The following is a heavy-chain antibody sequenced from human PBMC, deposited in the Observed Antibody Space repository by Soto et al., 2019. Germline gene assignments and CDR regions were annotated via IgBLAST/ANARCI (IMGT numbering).Heavy chain of an antibody. Sequence: GGSLRLACAASVFTFRSYGMHWVRQAPGKGLEWVAVMSSDGSNRYYADSVKVRFTISRDNSKNTLYLQMNSLRTEDTAMYYCAKGSSSVYYYYYGMDVWGQGTMVTVSS. CDR1: VFTFRSYG. D-gene: IGHD6-6*01. V-gene: IGHV3-30*18. CDR2: MSSDGSNR. J-gene: IGHJ6*02. CDR3: AKGSSSVYYYYYGMDV.